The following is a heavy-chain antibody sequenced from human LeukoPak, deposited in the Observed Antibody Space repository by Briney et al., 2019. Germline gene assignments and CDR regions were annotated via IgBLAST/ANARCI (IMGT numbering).Heavy chain of an antibody. V-gene: IGHV3-30*18. D-gene: IGHD3-3*01. J-gene: IGHJ4*02. CDR1: GFTFSNYD. CDR2: ISYDGTNK. Sequence: GRSVRLSCAASGFTFSNYDMHWVRQAPGKGLEWVAVISYDGTNKYYADSVKGRFTISRDNSKSTLYLQMNSLRAEDTAVYYCAKENDFVYWGQGTLVTVSS. CDR3: AKENDFVY.